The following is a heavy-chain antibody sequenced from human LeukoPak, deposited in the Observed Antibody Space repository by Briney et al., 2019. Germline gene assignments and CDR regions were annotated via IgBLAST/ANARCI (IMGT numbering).Heavy chain of an antibody. J-gene: IGHJ4*02. CDR2: LPAGGSA. V-gene: IGHV3-66*01. CDR3: ASAEDTTGYLTW. Sequence: TGGSLRLSCAASGFTVSTNYLSWVRQAPGRGLEWVSVLPAGGSAFYADSVKGRFTISRDDSKNTLYVQMNSLRADDTAVYYCASAEDTTGYLTWWGQGTLVTVSS. D-gene: IGHD3-9*01. CDR1: GFTVSTNY.